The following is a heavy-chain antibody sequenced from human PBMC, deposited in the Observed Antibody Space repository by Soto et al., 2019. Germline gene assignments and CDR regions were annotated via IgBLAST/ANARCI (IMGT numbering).Heavy chain of an antibody. CDR1: GFTFSNHA. CDR3: ARDPGGHYCTSTSCLYFFDH. D-gene: IGHD2-2*01. CDR2: ISGSGST. Sequence: VQLLESGGALVQPGGSLRLSCAASGFTFSNHAMNWVRQAPGKGLEWVSTISGSGSTYYEDSVKGRFTISRDNSKNTLYLQMSSLRAEDTAVYYCARDPGGHYCTSTSCLYFFDHWGQGTLVIVSS. J-gene: IGHJ4*02. V-gene: IGHV3-23*01.